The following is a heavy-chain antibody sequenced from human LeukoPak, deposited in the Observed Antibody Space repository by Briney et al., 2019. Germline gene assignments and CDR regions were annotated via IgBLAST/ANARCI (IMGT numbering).Heavy chain of an antibody. J-gene: IGHJ4*02. V-gene: IGHV3-48*03. CDR3: ARGSYYDILTGSEH. Sequence: GGSLRLSCAASGFTFSSYEMNWVRQAPGKGLEWVSYISSSGSTIYYADSVKGRFTISRDNAKNTLYLQMNSLRAEDTAVYYCARGSYYDILTGSEHWGLGTLVAVSS. CDR1: GFTFSSYE. D-gene: IGHD3-9*01. CDR2: ISSSGSTI.